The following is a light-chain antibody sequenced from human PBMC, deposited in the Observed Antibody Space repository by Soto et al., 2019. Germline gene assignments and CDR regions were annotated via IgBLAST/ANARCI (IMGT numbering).Light chain of an antibody. CDR3: QQYGAAPRT. CDR2: GAS. V-gene: IGKV3-20*01. CDR1: QSVRRDY. Sequence: EIVLTQSPGTLSLSPGETATLSCRASQSVRRDYLAWLQQKPGQAPRVLIYGASSRAAGIPDRFSGSGSGTAFTLTISRLAAEDSAVYYCQQYGAAPRTFGQGTKVEIK. J-gene: IGKJ1*01.